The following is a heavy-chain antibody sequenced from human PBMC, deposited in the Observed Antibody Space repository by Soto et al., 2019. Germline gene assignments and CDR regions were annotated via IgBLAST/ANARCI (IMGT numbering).Heavy chain of an antibody. J-gene: IGHJ4*02. CDR2: ISYDGSNK. CDR3: VISSWNGVRGATDY. V-gene: IGHV3-30*03. CDR1: GFTFSSYG. D-gene: IGHD1-1*01. Sequence: QVQLVESGGGVVQPGRSLRLSCAASGFTFSSYGMHWVRQAPGKGLEWVAVISYDGSNKYYADSVKGRFTISRDNSKYTLYLQMNSLGAEDTAVYCCVISSWNGVRGATDYWGQGTLVTASS.